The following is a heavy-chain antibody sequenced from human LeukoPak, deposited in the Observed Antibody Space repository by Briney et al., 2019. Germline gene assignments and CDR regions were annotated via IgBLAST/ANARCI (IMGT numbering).Heavy chain of an antibody. CDR1: GGSISSYY. V-gene: IGHV4-59*01. CDR3: ARGAVAGKMSWFDP. D-gene: IGHD6-19*01. J-gene: IGHJ5*02. Sequence: PSETLSLTCTVSGGSISSYYWTWIRQPPGEGLEWIGYIYYSGSTDYNPSVKSRVTISIDTSKNQFSLKLSSVTAADAAVYYCARGAVAGKMSWFDPWGQGTLVTVSS. CDR2: IYYSGST.